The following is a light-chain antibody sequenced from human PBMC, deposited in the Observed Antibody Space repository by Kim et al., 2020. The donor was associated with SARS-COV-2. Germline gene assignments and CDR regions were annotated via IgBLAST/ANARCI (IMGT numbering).Light chain of an antibody. Sequence: GQSMTISCTGTSSDVGGYNYVSWYQQHPGKAPKLMIYDVSNRPSGVSNRFSGSKSGNTASLTISGLQAEDETDYYCSSYTRSSTWVFGGGTQLTVL. CDR1: SSDVGGYNY. J-gene: IGLJ3*02. V-gene: IGLV2-14*04. CDR3: SSYTRSSTWV. CDR2: DVS.